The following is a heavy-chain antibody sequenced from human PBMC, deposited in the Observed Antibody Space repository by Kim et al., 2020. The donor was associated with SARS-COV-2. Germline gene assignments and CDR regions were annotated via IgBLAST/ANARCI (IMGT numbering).Heavy chain of an antibody. J-gene: IGHJ3*02. Sequence: TGYATKYKSTVTLTRNTSISTAYMELSSLRSEDTAVYYCAREIPEDAFDIWGQGTMVTVSS. D-gene: IGHD2-21*01. V-gene: IGHV1-8*01. CDR3: AREIPEDAFDI. CDR2: T.